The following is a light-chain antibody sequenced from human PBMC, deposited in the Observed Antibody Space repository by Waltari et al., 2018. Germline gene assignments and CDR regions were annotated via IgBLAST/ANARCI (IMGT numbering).Light chain of an antibody. CDR2: DVS. J-gene: IGLJ2*01. CDR3: SSYTSSSTSVV. CDR1: SSDVGGYNY. V-gene: IGLV2-14*03. Sequence: QSALTQPASVSGSPGQSITISCTGTSSDVGGYNYVSWYQQHPGKAPKLMIYDVSNRPSGVSTGFHGSTSGNTASLTISGLQAEDEADYYCSSYTSSSTSVVFGGGTKLTVL.